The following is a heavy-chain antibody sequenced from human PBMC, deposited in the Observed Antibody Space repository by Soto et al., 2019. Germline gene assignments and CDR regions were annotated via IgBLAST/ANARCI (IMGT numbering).Heavy chain of an antibody. V-gene: IGHV3-74*01. J-gene: IGHJ4*02. CDR2: INMDGSST. Sequence: EVQLVESGGGLVQPGGSLRLSCAASGFTFSNDWMHWVRQAAGKGLVWVSRINMDGSSTNYADPVKGRFTISRDNAKNTLYLQMNSLRVDDTAIYFCARGPRCVYGNDYWGQGALVTVSS. D-gene: IGHD4-4*01. CDR1: GFTFSNDW. CDR3: ARGPRCVYGNDY.